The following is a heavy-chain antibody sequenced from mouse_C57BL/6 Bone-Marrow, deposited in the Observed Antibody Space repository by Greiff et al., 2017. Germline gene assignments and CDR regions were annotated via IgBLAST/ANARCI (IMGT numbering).Heavy chain of an antibody. CDR3: AISYYSNYEDYAMDY. J-gene: IGHJ4*01. CDR1: GYTFTDYY. Sequence: VQLQQSGAELVRPGASVKLSCKASGYTFTDYYINWVKQRPGQGLEWIARIYPGSGNTYYNEKFKGKATLTAEKSSSTAYMQLSSLTSEDSAVYCCAISYYSNYEDYAMDYWGQGTSVTVSS. V-gene: IGHV1-76*01. D-gene: IGHD2-5*01. CDR2: IYPGSGNT.